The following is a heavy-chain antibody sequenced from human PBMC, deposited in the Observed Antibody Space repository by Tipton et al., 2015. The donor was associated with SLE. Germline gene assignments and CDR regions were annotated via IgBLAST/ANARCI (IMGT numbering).Heavy chain of an antibody. CDR2: VFHAGDT. Sequence: TLSLTCAVSGDSIISGYYWNWIRQPPGKGLEWIGYVFHAGDTYYNPSLKSRVILSVDRSKNHFSLKLNSVTAADTAVYYCARGGLSAAGDFDYWGQGIQVTVSS. CDR3: ARGGLSAAGDFDY. V-gene: IGHV4-30-2*01. D-gene: IGHD6-25*01. J-gene: IGHJ4*02. CDR1: GDSIISGYY.